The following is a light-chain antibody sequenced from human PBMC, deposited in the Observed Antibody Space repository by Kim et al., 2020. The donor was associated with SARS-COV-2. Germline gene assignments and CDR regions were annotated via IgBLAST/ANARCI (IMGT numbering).Light chain of an antibody. CDR3: QQRSNWPPYT. CDR1: QSVSSY. J-gene: IGKJ2*01. CDR2: DAS. Sequence: LSPGEGAPLSGRASQSVSSYLAWYQQNPGQAPRLLIYDASNRATGIPARFSGSGSETDFTLTISSLEPEDFAVYYCQQRSNWPPYTFGQGTKLEI. V-gene: IGKV3-11*01.